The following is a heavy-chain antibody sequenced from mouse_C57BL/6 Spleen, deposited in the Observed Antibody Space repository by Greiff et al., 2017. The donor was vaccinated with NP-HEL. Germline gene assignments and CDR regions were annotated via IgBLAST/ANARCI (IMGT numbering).Heavy chain of an antibody. Sequence: QVQLQQPGAELVRPGSSVKLSCKASGYTFTSYWMHWVKQRPIQGLEWIGNIDPSDSETHYNQKFKDKATLTVDKSSSTAYMQLSSLTSEDSAVYYCATLGGDPMDYWGQGTSVTVSS. CDR1: GYTFTSYW. CDR2: IDPSDSET. J-gene: IGHJ4*01. CDR3: ATLGGDPMDY. V-gene: IGHV1-52*01. D-gene: IGHD3-3*01.